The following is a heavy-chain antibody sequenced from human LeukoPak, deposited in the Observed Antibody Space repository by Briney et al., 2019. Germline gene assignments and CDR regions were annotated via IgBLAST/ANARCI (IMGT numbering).Heavy chain of an antibody. CDR1: GFTFSSYW. CDR2: INSDGSST. D-gene: IGHD3/OR15-3a*01. V-gene: IGHV3-74*01. J-gene: IGHJ4*02. Sequence: PWGSLRLSCAASGFTFSSYWIHWVRQAPGKGLVWVSRINSDGSSTSYADSVKGRFTISRDNAKNTLYLQMNSLRAEDTAVYYCARGQEDCDENLWGQGTLVTVSS. CDR3: ARGQEDCDENL.